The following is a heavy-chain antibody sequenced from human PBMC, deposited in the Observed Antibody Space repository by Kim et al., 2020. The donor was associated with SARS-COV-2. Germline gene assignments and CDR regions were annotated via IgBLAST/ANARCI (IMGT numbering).Heavy chain of an antibody. Sequence: GGSLRLSCAASGFSFSRSGMHWVRQAPGKGLEWVAVISYDGSKKYYADSVRGRFTISRDNSKNTLYLQMNSLTTEDTAVYHCAKRDGGVYYYPMDVWGQG. CDR2: ISYDGSKK. V-gene: IGHV3-30*18. J-gene: IGHJ6*02. CDR3: AKRDGGVYYYPMDV. D-gene: IGHD3-16*01. CDR1: GFSFSRSG.